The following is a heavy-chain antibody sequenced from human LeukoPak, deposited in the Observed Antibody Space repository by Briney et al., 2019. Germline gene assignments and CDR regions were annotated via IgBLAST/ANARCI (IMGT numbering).Heavy chain of an antibody. Sequence: PSETLSLTCTVAGGSIYSGSYYWSWIRQPAGKGLEWIGRIYTSGSTNYNPSLKSRVTISVDTSKNQVSLKLSSVTAADTAVYYCARDRRDGYNLYYFDLWGQGTLVTVSS. CDR1: GGSIYSGSYY. D-gene: IGHD5-24*01. CDR2: IYTSGST. CDR3: ARDRRDGYNLYYFDL. J-gene: IGHJ4*02. V-gene: IGHV4-61*02.